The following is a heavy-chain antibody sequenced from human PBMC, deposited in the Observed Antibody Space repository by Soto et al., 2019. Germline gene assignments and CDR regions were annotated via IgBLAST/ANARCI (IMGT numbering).Heavy chain of an antibody. J-gene: IGHJ6*02. CDR3: TRDSGIVLVPVTSMDV. Sequence: PGGSLRLSCAASGFIFSTYAMHWVSQAPGKGLEWVALISYDGGNEYYADSVKGRFTISRDDSENTLYLQMIGLRAEDAAVYYCTRDSGIVLVPVTSMDVWGPGTTVTVSS. CDR2: ISYDGGNE. V-gene: IGHV3-30-3*01. D-gene: IGHD2-2*01. CDR1: GFIFSTYA.